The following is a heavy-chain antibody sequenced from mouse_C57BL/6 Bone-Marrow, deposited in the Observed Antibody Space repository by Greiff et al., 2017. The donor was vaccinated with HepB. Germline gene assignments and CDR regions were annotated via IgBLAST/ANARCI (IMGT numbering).Heavy chain of an antibody. Sequence: VQLQQPGAELVRPGSSVKLSCKASGYTFTSYWMHWVKQRPIQGLEWIGNIDPSDSETHYNQKFKDKATLTVDKSSSTAYMQLSSLTSEDSAVYYCARRGCYYVDWYFDVWGTGTTVTVSS. CDR2: IDPSDSET. CDR3: ARRGCYYVDWYFDV. V-gene: IGHV1-52*01. D-gene: IGHD1-1*01. J-gene: IGHJ1*03. CDR1: GYTFTSYW.